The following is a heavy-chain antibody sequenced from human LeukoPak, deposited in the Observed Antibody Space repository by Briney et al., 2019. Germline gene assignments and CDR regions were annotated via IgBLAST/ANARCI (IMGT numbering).Heavy chain of an antibody. CDR3: AKDIGSSWEFDY. J-gene: IGHJ4*02. V-gene: IGHV3-9*01. CDR1: GFTFDDYA. D-gene: IGHD6-13*01. Sequence: GGSLRLSCAASGFTFDDYAMHWVRQAPGKGLEWVSGISWNSGSIGYADSVKGRFTISRDNAKNSLYLQMNSLRAEDTALYYCAKDIGSSWEFDYWGQGTLVTVSS. CDR2: ISWNSGSI.